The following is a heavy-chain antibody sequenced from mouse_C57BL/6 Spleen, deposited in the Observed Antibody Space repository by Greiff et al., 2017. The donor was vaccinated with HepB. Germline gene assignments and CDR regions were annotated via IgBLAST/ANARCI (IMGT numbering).Heavy chain of an antibody. J-gene: IGHJ4*01. CDR2: IWSDGST. D-gene: IGHD1-1*01. Sequence: VMLVESGPGLVAPSQSLSITCTVSGFSLTSYGVHWVRQPPGKGLEWLVVIWSDGSTTYNSALKSRLSISKDNSKSQVFLKMNSLQTDDTAMYYCARSLYYGSSSYAMDYWGQGTSVTVSS. CDR3: ARSLYYGSSSYAMDY. CDR1: GFSLTSYG. V-gene: IGHV2-6*03.